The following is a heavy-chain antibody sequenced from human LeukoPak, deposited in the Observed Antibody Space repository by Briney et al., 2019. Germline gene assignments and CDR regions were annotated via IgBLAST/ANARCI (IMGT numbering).Heavy chain of an antibody. CDR1: GFTFSSYA. CDR2: ISYDGSNK. Sequence: GGSLRLSCAASGFTFSSYAMHWVRQAPGKGLEGVAVISYDGSNKYYADSVKGRFTISRDNSKNTLYLQMNSLRAEDTAVYYCARDPRHHVLRYFDWSFDYWGQGTLVTVSS. D-gene: IGHD3-9*01. J-gene: IGHJ4*02. V-gene: IGHV3-30*04. CDR3: ARDPRHHVLRYFDWSFDY.